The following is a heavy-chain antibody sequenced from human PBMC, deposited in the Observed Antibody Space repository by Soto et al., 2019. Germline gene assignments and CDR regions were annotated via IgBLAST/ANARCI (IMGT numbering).Heavy chain of an antibody. CDR3: VRHCNGGRYYSFDY. D-gene: IGHD2-15*01. CDR2: ISIGGQDT. Sequence: EVQLLESGGGLMKPGGSLRLSCVASGFTLSRYALGWVRQSPGRGLEWVSAISIGGQDTYYTDSVKDRFTIYRDDSRNTLYLQMNSLTVDDTALYYCVRHCNGGRYYSFDYWGQGTLVTVSS. CDR1: GFTLSRYA. J-gene: IGHJ4*02. V-gene: IGHV3-23*01.